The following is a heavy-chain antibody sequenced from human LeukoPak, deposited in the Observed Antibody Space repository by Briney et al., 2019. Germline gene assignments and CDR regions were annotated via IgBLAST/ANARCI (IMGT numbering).Heavy chain of an antibody. CDR3: PRVLGIAVVAGATEDNYFDP. CDR2: INESGDT. Sequence: PSETLSLTCGVSGGSFSSYFWSWIRQSPAKGLWWIGEINESGDTDYNPSIKSRAKISIDTSRSQFPLTLSSVTAADTAINYCPRVLGIAVVAGATEDNYFDPWGQGTLVTVSS. D-gene: IGHD2-21*01. CDR1: GGSFSSYF. V-gene: IGHV4-34*01. J-gene: IGHJ5*02.